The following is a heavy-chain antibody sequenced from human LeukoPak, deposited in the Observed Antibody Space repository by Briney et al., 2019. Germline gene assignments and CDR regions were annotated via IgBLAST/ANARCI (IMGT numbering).Heavy chain of an antibody. CDR2: INHSGST. CDR3: ARGSGYCSGGSCYISEY. CDR1: GGSFSGYY. D-gene: IGHD2-15*01. J-gene: IGHJ4*02. V-gene: IGHV4-34*01. Sequence: SETLSLTCAVYGGSFSGYYWSWIRQPPGKGLEWIGEINHSGSTNYNPSLKSRVTITVDTSKNQFSLKMSSVTAADTAVYYCARGSGYCSGGSCYISEYWGQGTLVPVSS.